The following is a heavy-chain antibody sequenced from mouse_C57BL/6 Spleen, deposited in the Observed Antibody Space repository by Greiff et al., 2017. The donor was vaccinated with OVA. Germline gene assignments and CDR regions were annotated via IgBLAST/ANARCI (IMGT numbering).Heavy chain of an antibody. J-gene: IGHJ3*01. D-gene: IGHD2-10*01. CDR2: IYPGDGDT. CDR3: ARGAYWAY. V-gene: IGHV1-80*01. CDR1: GYAFSSYW. Sequence: VKLMESGAELVKPGASVKISCKASGYAFSSYWMNWVKQRPGKGLEWIGQIYPGDGDTNYNGKFKGKATLTADKSSSTAYMQLSSLTSEDSAVYFCARGAYWAYWGQGTLVTVS.